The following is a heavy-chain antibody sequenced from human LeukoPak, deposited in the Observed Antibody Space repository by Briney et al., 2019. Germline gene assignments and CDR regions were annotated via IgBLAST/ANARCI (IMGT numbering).Heavy chain of an antibody. CDR3: ARAPLFTPQGYSGSHYYYYYMDV. D-gene: IGHD1-26*01. Sequence: ASVKVSCKASGYTFTSYYMHWVRQAPGQGLEWMGIINPSGGSTSYAQKFQGRVTMTRDMSTSTVYMELSSLRSEDTAVYYCARAPLFTPQGYSGSHYYYYYMDVWGKGTTVTVSS. V-gene: IGHV1-46*01. J-gene: IGHJ6*03. CDR1: GYTFTSYY. CDR2: INPSGGST.